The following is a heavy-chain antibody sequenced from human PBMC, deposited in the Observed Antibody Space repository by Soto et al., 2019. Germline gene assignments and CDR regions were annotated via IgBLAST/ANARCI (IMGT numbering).Heavy chain of an antibody. V-gene: IGHV3-43*01. CDR2: ISWDGGST. Sequence: EVQLVEAGGVVVQPGGSLRLSCAASGFTFDDYTMHWVRQAPGKGLEWVSLISWDGGSTYYADSVKGRFTISRDNSKNSMYLQMNSLRTEDTALYYCAKDYSSTTVDNGVDYWGQGTMVTVSS. CDR3: AKDYSSTTVDNGVDY. CDR1: GFTFDDYT. J-gene: IGHJ4*02. D-gene: IGHD4-17*01.